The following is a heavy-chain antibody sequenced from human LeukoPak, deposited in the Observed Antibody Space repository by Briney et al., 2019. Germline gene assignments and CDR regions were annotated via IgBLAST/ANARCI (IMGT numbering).Heavy chain of an antibody. Sequence: EASVKVSCTASGGTFSSYAISWVRQAPGQGLEWMGGIIPIFGTANYAQKCQGRVTITANEATSTAYMELSSLRSEDTAVYYCASGHVLRYFDWLNYYYYMDVWGKGTTVTISS. CDR2: IIPIFGTA. CDR3: ASGHVLRYFDWLNYYYYMDV. CDR1: GGTFSSYA. V-gene: IGHV1-69*13. J-gene: IGHJ6*03. D-gene: IGHD3-9*01.